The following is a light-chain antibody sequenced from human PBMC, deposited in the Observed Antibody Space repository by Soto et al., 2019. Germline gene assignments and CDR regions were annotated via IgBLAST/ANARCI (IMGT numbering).Light chain of an antibody. J-gene: IGKJ1*01. CDR2: GAS. CDR3: QQYGSSRVT. CDR1: QSVSSSY. V-gene: IGKV3-20*01. Sequence: EIVLTQSPGTLSLSPGERATLSCRASQSVSSSYLAWYQQKPGQAPRLLIYGASSSATGIPDRFSGSGSGTDFTLTISRLEPEDFAVYYCQQYGSSRVTFGQGTKVEIK.